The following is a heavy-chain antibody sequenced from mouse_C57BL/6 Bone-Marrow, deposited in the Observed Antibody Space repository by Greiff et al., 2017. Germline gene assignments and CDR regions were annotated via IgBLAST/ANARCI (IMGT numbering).Heavy chain of an antibody. CDR1: GYTFTSYG. CDR3: AREITTVVATPWFAY. Sequence: VQLQQSGAELARPGASVKLSCKASGYTFTSYGISWVKQRTGQGLEWIGEIYPRSGNTYYNEKFKGKATLTADKSSSTAYMELRSLTSEDSAVYFCAREITTVVATPWFAYGGQGTLVTVSA. J-gene: IGHJ3*01. D-gene: IGHD1-1*01. CDR2: IYPRSGNT. V-gene: IGHV1-81*01.